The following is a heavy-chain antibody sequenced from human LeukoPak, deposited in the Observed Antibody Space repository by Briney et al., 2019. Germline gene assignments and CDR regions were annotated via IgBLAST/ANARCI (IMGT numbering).Heavy chain of an antibody. Sequence: SETLSLTCTVSGGSISSGSYYWSWIRQPAGKGLEWLGRIYTSGSTNYNPSLKSRVTISVDTSKNQFSLKLSSVTAADTAVYYCASGGDSSGWVFVDYWGQGTLVTVSS. V-gene: IGHV4-61*02. CDR1: GGSISSGSYY. J-gene: IGHJ4*02. CDR3: ASGGDSSGWVFVDY. CDR2: IYTSGST. D-gene: IGHD6-19*01.